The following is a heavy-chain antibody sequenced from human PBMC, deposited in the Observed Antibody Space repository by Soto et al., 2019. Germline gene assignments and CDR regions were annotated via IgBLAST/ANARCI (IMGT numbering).Heavy chain of an antibody. Sequence: SVKVSCKASGGTFSSYAISWVRQAPGQGLEWMGGIIPIFGTANYAQKFQGRVTITADESTSTTYMELSSLRSEDTAMYYCAREVYCSSTSCYGRYYYYGMDVWGQGTTVTVSS. CDR1: GGTFSSYA. D-gene: IGHD2-2*01. CDR3: AREVYCSSTSCYGRYYYYGMDV. J-gene: IGHJ6*02. V-gene: IGHV1-69*13. CDR2: IIPIFGTA.